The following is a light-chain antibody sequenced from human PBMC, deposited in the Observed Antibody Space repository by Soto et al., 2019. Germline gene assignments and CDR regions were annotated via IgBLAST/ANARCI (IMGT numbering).Light chain of an antibody. V-gene: IGLV2-11*01. CDR1: RSVVGGYNY. CDR3: CSYAGRYTYV. J-gene: IGLJ1*01. CDR2: YVS. Sequence: QSALTEPRSVAGSRGQAVTICCTGTRSVVGGYNYVSWYQQHPGKAPKLMIYYVSKRPSGLSDRFSGSKSGKSASLIISGLQSEDEADYYCCSYAGRYTYVFGTGTKGTVL.